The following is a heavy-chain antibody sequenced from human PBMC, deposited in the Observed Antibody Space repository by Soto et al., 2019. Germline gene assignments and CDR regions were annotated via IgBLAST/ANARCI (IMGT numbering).Heavy chain of an antibody. V-gene: IGHV2-70*04. CDR3: ARMYSSSAYYYGMDV. J-gene: IGHJ6*02. Sequence: SGPTLVKPTQTLTLACTFSGFSLSTSGMRVSWMRQPPGKALEWLARIDWDDDKFYSTSLKTRLTISKDTSKNQVVLTMTNMDPVDTATYYCARMYSSSAYYYGMDVWGQGTTVTVSS. CDR1: GFSLSTSGMR. D-gene: IGHD6-6*01. CDR2: IDWDDDK.